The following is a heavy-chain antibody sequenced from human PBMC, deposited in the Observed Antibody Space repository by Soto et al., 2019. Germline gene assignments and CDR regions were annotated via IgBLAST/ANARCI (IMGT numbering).Heavy chain of an antibody. CDR3: ARTLNEWLLGLD. CDR2: IYSTGNT. CDR1: GDSIKDYY. V-gene: IGHV4-4*07. D-gene: IGHD3-3*01. J-gene: IGHJ4*02. Sequence: QLRESGPGLVRPSETLSLTCFVSGDSIKDYYWSWIRQPAGKGLQWVGRIYSTGNTNENPSLKSRVSLSVDTSKNQFSLRLKSVTAADTAVYYCARTLNEWLLGLDWGQGTLVTVSS.